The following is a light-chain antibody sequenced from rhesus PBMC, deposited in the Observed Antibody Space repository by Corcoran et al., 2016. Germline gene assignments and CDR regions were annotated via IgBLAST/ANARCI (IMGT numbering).Light chain of an antibody. CDR2: GAS. J-gene: IGKJ1*01. CDR1: QSVGSY. CDR3: QQSSNLWT. V-gene: IGKV3-24*04. Sequence: ETVVTQSPATLALSPGERATLSCRASQSVGSYLAWYQQKPGQAPRLLIYGASSRAPGIPDRFSGRGSGTDFTLTISSLEPEDVGVYYCQQSSNLWTFGQGTKVEIK.